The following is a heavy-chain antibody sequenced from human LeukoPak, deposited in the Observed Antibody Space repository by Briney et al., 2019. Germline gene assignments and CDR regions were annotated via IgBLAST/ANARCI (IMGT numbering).Heavy chain of an antibody. CDR2: INSDGSST. CDR1: GFTFSSYW. V-gene: IGHV3-74*01. D-gene: IGHD6-19*01. J-gene: IGHJ6*02. CDR3: ARDWLGPFGYYYGMDV. Sequence: GGSLRLSCAASGFTFSSYWMHWVRQAPGKGLVWVSRINSDGSSTSYADSVKGRFTISRDNAKNTLYLQMNSLRAEDTAVYYCARDWLGPFGYYYGMDVWGQGTTVTVSS.